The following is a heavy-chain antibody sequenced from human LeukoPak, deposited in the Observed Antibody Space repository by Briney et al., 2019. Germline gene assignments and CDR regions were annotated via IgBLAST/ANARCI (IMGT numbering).Heavy chain of an antibody. CDR1: GGSISSYY. CDR3: ARIAAAGTSNYYYYYMDV. CDR2: IYTSGST. J-gene: IGHJ6*03. V-gene: IGHV4-4*07. Sequence: SETLSLTXTVSGGSISSYYWSWIWQSAGKGLEWIGRIYTSGSTNYNPSLKSRVTMSVDTSKNQFSLKLSSVTAADTAVYYCARIAAAGTSNYYYYYMDVWGKGTTVTVSS. D-gene: IGHD6-13*01.